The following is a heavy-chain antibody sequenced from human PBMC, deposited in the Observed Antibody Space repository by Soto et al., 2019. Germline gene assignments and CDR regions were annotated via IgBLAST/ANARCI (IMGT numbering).Heavy chain of an antibody. D-gene: IGHD2-21*02. Sequence: HPGGSLRLSCAASGFTFSSYEMNWVRQAPGKGLEWVSYISSSGSTIYYADSVKGRFTISRDNAKNSLYLQMNSLRAEDTAVYYCARARLLHFDYWGQGTLVTVSS. CDR3: ARARLLHFDY. V-gene: IGHV3-48*03. CDR1: GFTFSSYE. CDR2: ISSSGSTI. J-gene: IGHJ4*02.